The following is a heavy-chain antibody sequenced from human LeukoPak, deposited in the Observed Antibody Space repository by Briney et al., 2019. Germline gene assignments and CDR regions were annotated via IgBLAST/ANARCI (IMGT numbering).Heavy chain of an antibody. D-gene: IGHD3-22*01. CDR1: GGSISSGGYS. CDR3: ARLNSSGYRATLRYFDY. CDR2: IYHSGST. Sequence: SETLSLTCAVSGGSISSGGYSWSWIRQPPGKGLEWIGYIYHSGSTYYNPSLKSRVTISVDRSKNQFSLKLSSVTAADTAVYYCARLNSSGYRATLRYFDYWGQGTLVTVSS. V-gene: IGHV4-30-2*01. J-gene: IGHJ4*02.